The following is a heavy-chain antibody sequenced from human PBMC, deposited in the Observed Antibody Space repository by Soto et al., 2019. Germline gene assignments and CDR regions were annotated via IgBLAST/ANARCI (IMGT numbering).Heavy chain of an antibody. D-gene: IGHD3-22*01. CDR1: GGSISSYY. J-gene: IGHJ4*02. CDR3: VRVSKFYYDSSGYPPYFDY. CDR2: IYYSGST. Sequence: PSETLSLTCTVSGGSISSYYWSWIRQPPGKGLEWIGYIYYSGSTNYNPSLKSRVTISVDTSKNQFSLKLSSVTAADTAVYYCVRVSKFYYDSSGYPPYFDYWGQGTLVTVSS. V-gene: IGHV4-59*01.